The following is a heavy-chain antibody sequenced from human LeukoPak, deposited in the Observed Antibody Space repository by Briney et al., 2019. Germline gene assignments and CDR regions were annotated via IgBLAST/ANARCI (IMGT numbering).Heavy chain of an antibody. Sequence: GGSLRLSCAASGFTFSSYWMSWVRQAPGKGLEWVANIKQDGSEKYHVDSVKGRFTISRDNAKNSLYLQMNSLRAEDTAVYYCAGGYDPTYYYYYYMDVWGKGTTVTVSS. CDR1: GFTFSSYW. CDR3: AGGYDPTYYYYYYMDV. V-gene: IGHV3-7*01. D-gene: IGHD5-12*01. J-gene: IGHJ6*03. CDR2: IKQDGSEK.